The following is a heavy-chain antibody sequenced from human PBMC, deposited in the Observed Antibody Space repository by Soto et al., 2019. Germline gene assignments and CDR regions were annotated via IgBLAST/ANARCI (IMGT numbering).Heavy chain of an antibody. CDR2: INPNSGGT. V-gene: IGHV1-2*02. Sequence: GASVKCYVKASGYTFTGYYMHWVRQAPGQVLDWIGWINPNSGGTNYAQRFQGRVTMKRDTSISQAYMELSRLRSDDTAVYYCERAGSSWYSYNWFGPWGQGTIVTVSS. J-gene: IGHJ5*02. CDR3: ERAGSSWYSYNWFGP. D-gene: IGHD6-13*01. CDR1: GYTFTGYY.